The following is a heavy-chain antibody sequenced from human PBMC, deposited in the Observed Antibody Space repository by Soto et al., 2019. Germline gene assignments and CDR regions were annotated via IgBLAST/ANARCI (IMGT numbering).Heavy chain of an antibody. J-gene: IGHJ4*02. V-gene: IGHV3-9*01. Sequence: EVQLVESGGGLVQPGRSLRLSCAASGFTFDDYAMHWVRQAPGKGLEWVSGISWNSGSIGYADSVKGRFTISRDNAKNSLYLQMNILRAEDTALYYCAKGRAAAGTDFDYWGQGTLVTVSS. CDR3: AKGRAAAGTDFDY. D-gene: IGHD6-13*01. CDR2: ISWNSGSI. CDR1: GFTFDDYA.